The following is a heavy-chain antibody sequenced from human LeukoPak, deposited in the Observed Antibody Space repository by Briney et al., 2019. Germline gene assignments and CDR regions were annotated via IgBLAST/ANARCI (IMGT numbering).Heavy chain of an antibody. Sequence: GGSLRLSCAASGFTFSDYYMSWIRQAPGKGLEWVSYISSSSSYTNYADSVKGRFTISRDNAKNSLYLQMNSLRAEDTAVYYCPAMVRGVGFDPWGQGTLVTVSS. V-gene: IGHV3-11*06. CDR3: PAMVRGVGFDP. D-gene: IGHD3-10*01. CDR2: ISSSSSYT. J-gene: IGHJ5*02. CDR1: GFTFSDYY.